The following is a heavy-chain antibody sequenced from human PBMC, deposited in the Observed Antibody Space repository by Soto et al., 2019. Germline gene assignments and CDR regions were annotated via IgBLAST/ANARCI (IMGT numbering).Heavy chain of an antibody. CDR3: MRGGWGDSPIDY. D-gene: IGHD1-26*01. Sequence: QVYLLQSGAAVKKVGASVTVSCKTSGYTFSAYYVHWARRAPGRGFQWLGWINPSNEVTTFSEFFQGRITMTRDTSTNTVHMELNRLTSDDTAVYYCMRGGWGDSPIDYWGQGTQVTVSS. J-gene: IGHJ4*02. CDR1: GYTFSAYY. CDR2: INPSNEVT. V-gene: IGHV1-2*02.